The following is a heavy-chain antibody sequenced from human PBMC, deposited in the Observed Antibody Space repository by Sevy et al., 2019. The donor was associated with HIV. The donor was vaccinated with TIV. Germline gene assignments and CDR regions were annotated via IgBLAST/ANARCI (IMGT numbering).Heavy chain of an antibody. CDR1: GYTFTSYA. J-gene: IGHJ5*02. Sequence: ASVKVSCKASGYTFTSYAMHWVRQAPGQRLDWMGWINAGNGNTKYSQKFQGRVTITRDTSASTAYMELSSLRSEDTAVYYCARDGTVTTGGYNWFDPWGQGTLVTVSS. CDR3: ARDGTVTTGGYNWFDP. CDR2: INAGNGNT. D-gene: IGHD4-17*01. V-gene: IGHV1-3*01.